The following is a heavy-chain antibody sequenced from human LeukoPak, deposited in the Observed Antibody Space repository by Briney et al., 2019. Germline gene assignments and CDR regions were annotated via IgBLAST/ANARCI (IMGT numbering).Heavy chain of an antibody. D-gene: IGHD2-2*01. CDR3: ARYYCSSTSCYGFDY. CDR1: GYSFTSYW. V-gene: IGHV5-51*01. CDR2: IYPGDSDT. J-gene: IGHJ4*02. Sequence: GSLRLSCKGSGYSFTSYWNGWVRHMPGKGLEWMGIIYPGDSDTTSSPSFHDQVTISADKSISTAYRQWSSLKAPDTAMYYCARYYCSSTSCYGFDYWGQGTLVTVSS.